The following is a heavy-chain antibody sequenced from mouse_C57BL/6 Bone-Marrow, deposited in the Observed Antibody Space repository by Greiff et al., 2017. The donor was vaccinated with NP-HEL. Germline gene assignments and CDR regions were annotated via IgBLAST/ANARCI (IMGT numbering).Heavy chain of an antibody. Sequence: VQRVESGPGLVQPSQSLSITCTVSGFSLTSYGVHWVRQSPGKGLEWLGVIWRGGSTDYNAAFMSRLSITKDNSKSQVFFKMNSLQADDTAIYYCASRYDGYYVYAMDYWGQGTSVTVSS. J-gene: IGHJ4*01. CDR3: ASRYDGYYVYAMDY. V-gene: IGHV2-5*01. D-gene: IGHD2-3*01. CDR1: GFSLTSYG. CDR2: IWRGGST.